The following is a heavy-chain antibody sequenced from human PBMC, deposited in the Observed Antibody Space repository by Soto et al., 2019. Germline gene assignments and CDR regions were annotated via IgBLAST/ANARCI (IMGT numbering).Heavy chain of an antibody. CDR3: ARGLYCSGGSCYSDYYYGMDV. D-gene: IGHD2-15*01. CDR1: GGTFSSYA. V-gene: IGHV1-69*01. J-gene: IGHJ6*02. CDR2: LIPIFGTA. Sequence: QVQLVQSGAEVKKPGSSVKVSCKASGGTFSSYAISWVRQAPGQGLEWMGGLIPIFGTANYAQKFQGRVTINADESTSTAYMELSSLRSEDTAVYYCARGLYCSGGSCYSDYYYGMDVWGQGTTVTVSS.